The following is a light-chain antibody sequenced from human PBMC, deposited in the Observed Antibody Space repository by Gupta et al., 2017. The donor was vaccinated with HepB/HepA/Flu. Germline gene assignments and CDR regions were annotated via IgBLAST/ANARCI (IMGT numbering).Light chain of an antibody. CDR3: SSYTSSSTWV. J-gene: IGLJ3*02. CDR1: SSDVGGYNY. Sequence: QSALTQPASVSGSPGQSITISCTGTSSDVGGYNYVSWYQQHPGKAPKLMIYDVNNRPSGVSNRFSGSKSGNTASLTISGRQAEDEADYYCSSYTSSSTWVFGGGTKLTVL. CDR2: DVN. V-gene: IGLV2-14*03.